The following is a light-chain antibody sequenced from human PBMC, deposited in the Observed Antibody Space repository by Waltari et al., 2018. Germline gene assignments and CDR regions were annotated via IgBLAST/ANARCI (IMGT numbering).Light chain of an antibody. V-gene: IGKV1-39*01. Sequence: DIQMTQSPSSLSASVGDRVTITCRASQSISIYLNWYQQKPGKAPKLLIYAASSLQSGVPSRFSGSGSGTDFTLTISSLQPEDFATYYCQQSYRTPPFTFGPGTKVGIK. CDR1: QSISIY. CDR3: QQSYRTPPFT. J-gene: IGKJ3*01. CDR2: AAS.